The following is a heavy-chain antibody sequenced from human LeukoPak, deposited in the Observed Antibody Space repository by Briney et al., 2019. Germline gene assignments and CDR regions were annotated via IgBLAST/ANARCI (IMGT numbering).Heavy chain of an antibody. V-gene: IGHV5-51*01. D-gene: IGHD4-17*01. Sequence: GESLKIPCKDTGSNFVDYWIGWVRQVTGSGLEWMAVIFPGDSETTYSPSFQGQVSISVDTSTNTAYLEWSSLKASDTAIYYCARQDLGDYGRNYFQSWGQGTLVIVSS. J-gene: IGHJ4*02. CDR1: GSNFVDYW. CDR3: ARQDLGDYGRNYFQS. CDR2: IFPGDSET.